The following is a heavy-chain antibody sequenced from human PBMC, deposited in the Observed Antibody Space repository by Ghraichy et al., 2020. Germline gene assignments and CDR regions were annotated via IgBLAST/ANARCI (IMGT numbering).Heavy chain of an antibody. V-gene: IGHV1-69*04. CDR2: IIPILGIA. D-gene: IGHD3-22*01. CDR1: GGTFSSYA. CDR3: ARDLYYDSSGYSNDAFDI. J-gene: IGHJ3*02. Sequence: SVKVSCKASGGTFSSYAISWVRQAPGQGLEWMGRIIPILGIANYAQKFQGRVTITADKSTSTAYMELSSLRSEDTAVYYCARDLYYDSSGYSNDAFDIWGQGTMVTVSS.